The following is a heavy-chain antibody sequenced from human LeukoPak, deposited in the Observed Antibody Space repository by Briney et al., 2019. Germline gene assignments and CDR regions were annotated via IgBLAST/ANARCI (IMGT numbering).Heavy chain of an antibody. CDR2: ISYDGSNK. CDR3: ARDKGGWDSSALGAFDI. V-gene: IGHV3-30-3*01. J-gene: IGHJ3*02. CDR1: GFTFSSYA. D-gene: IGHD3-22*01. Sequence: PGRSLRLSCAASGFTFSSYAMHWVRQAPGKGLEWAAVISYDGSNKYYADSVKGRFTISRDNSKNTLYLQMNSLRAEDTAVYYCARDKGGWDSSALGAFDIWGQGTMVTVSS.